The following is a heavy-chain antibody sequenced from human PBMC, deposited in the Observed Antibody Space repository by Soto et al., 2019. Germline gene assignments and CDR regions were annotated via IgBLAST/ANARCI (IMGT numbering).Heavy chain of an antibody. D-gene: IGHD2-2*01. V-gene: IGHV3-33*01. CDR2: IWYDGSNK. CDR1: GFTFSSYG. CDR3: ARGGYCISTSCQNYYYYGMDV. J-gene: IGHJ6*02. Sequence: QVQLVESGGGVVQPGRSLRLSCAESGFTFSSYGMHWVRQAPGKGLEWVAVIWYDGSNKYYADSVKGRFTISRDSSKNTLYLQMNSLRAEDTSVYYCARGGYCISTSCQNYYYYGMDVWGQGTTVTVSS.